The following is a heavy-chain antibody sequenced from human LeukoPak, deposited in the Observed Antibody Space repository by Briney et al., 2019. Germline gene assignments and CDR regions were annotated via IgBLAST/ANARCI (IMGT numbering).Heavy chain of an antibody. V-gene: IGHV3-23*01. J-gene: IGHJ4*02. CDR2: ISDSSGHT. D-gene: IGHD6-19*01. CDR3: AKDGVWQSYYFDY. CDR1: GFTFSSYW. Sequence: PGGSLRLSCAASGFTFSSYWMSWVRQAPGKGLEWVSSISDSSGHTYYADSVRGRFTISRDNSKNTVFLQMNSLRAEDTAIYYCAKDGVWQSYYFDYWGQGTLVTVSS.